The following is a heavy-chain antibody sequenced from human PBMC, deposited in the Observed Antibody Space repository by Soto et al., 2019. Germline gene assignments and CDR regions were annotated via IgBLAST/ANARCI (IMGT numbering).Heavy chain of an antibody. V-gene: IGHV3-33*01. D-gene: IGHD1-1*01. CDR3: ARDRTLAPYYYYYGMDV. CDR1: GFTFSSYG. J-gene: IGHJ6*02. CDR2: IWYDGSNK. Sequence: PGGSLRLSCAASGFTFSSYGMHWVRQAPGKGLEWVAVIWYDGSNKYYADSVKGRFTISRDNSKNTLYLQMNSLRAEDTAVYYCARDRTLAPYYYYYGMDVWGQVTTVTVSS.